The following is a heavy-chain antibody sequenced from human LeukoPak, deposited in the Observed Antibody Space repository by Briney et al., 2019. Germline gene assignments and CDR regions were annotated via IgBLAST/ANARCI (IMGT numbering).Heavy chain of an antibody. V-gene: IGHV5-51*01. J-gene: IGHJ4*02. Sequence: GESLKISCRGSGYCFNSFWIGWVRPMPGKGLEWMGIIYPGDSGTRYSPSFQGQVAISADKSISTAYLQWSSLKATCNAMYYCARLRTYGDYALNYWGQGTLVTVSS. CDR3: ARLRTYGDYALNY. CDR1: GYCFNSFW. D-gene: IGHD4-17*01. CDR2: IYPGDSGT.